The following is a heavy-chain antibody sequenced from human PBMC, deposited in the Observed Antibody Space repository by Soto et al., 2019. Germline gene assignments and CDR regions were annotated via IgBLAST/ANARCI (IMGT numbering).Heavy chain of an antibody. V-gene: IGHV4-59*01. CDR1: GGSIKPYY. CDR2: IYYRGSA. J-gene: IGHJ4*02. Sequence: SETLSLTCTVSGGSIKPYYWSWFRQPPGKGLEWIGSIYYRGSASNNPSLKSRLTISVDTSKNLFSLKLSSVTAADTAIYYCVRANYFDFRGQGTLVTVSS. CDR3: VRANYFDF.